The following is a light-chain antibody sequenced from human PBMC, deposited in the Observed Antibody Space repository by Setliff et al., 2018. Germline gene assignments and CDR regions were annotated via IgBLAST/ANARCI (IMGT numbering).Light chain of an antibody. CDR1: SSDVGAYNC. CDR2: DVS. CDR3: CSCTSNITPYV. J-gene: IGLJ1*01. Sequence: QSVLAQPASVSGSPGQSITISCTGTSSDVGAYNCISWYQHHPDTAPKLLIYDVSNRPSGVSSRFSGSKSGNTASLTISGLHAEDEADYFCCSCTSNITPYVFGTGTKVTVL. V-gene: IGLV2-14*01.